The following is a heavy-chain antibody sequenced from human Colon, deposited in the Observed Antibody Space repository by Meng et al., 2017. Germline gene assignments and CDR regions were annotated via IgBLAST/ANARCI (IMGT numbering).Heavy chain of an antibody. V-gene: IGHV1-8*01. CDR1: GYTFSNYD. Sequence: ASVKVSCKASGYTFSNYDINWVRQATGQGLEWVGWMNPNSGNTGYSQKFQGRVTMTMNLTINTAYMELSRLSSEDTAVYYCARPSYHDYWGQGNLVTVSS. CDR3: ARPSYHDY. D-gene: IGHD3-16*02. CDR2: MNPNSGNT. J-gene: IGHJ4*02.